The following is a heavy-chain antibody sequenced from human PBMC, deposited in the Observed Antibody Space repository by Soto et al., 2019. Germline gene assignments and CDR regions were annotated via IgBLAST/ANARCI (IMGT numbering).Heavy chain of an antibody. J-gene: IGHJ6*02. CDR1: GFTFSSYG. Sequence: PGGSLRLSCAASGFTFSSYGRHWVRQAPGKGLEPVAVISYDGSNKYYADSVKGRFTICRDNSKNTLYLQMNSLRAEDTAVYYCAKDWAGTVRRTGAYYYYGMDVWGQGTTVTVSS. CDR2: ISYDGSNK. D-gene: IGHD4-4*01. V-gene: IGHV3-30*18. CDR3: AKDWAGTVRRTGAYYYYGMDV.